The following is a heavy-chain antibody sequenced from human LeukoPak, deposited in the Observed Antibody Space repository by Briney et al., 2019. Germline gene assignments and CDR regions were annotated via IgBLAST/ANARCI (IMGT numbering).Heavy chain of an antibody. CDR3: ARTADIVVVVAADLNWFDP. Sequence: ASVKVSCKASGYTFTGYYMHWVRQAPGQGLGWMGWINPNSGGTNYAQKFQGRVTMTRDTSISTAYMELSRLRSDDTAVYYCARTADIVVVVAADLNWFDPWGQGTLVTVSS. CDR1: GYTFTGYY. CDR2: INPNSGGT. J-gene: IGHJ5*02. V-gene: IGHV1-2*02. D-gene: IGHD2-15*01.